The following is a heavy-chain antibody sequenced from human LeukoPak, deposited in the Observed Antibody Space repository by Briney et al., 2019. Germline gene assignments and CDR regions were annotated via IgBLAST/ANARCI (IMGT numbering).Heavy chain of an antibody. CDR1: GYTFTSYG. J-gene: IGHJ4*02. D-gene: IGHD4-17*01. CDR2: ISAYNGNT. V-gene: IGHV1-18*01. CDR3: ARDPLRWQTPSD. Sequence: ASVKVSCRASGYTFTSYGISWVRQAPGQGLEWMGWISAYNGNTNYAQKLQGRVTMTTDTSTSTAYMELRSLRSDDTAVYYCARDPLRWQTPSDWGQGTLVTVSS.